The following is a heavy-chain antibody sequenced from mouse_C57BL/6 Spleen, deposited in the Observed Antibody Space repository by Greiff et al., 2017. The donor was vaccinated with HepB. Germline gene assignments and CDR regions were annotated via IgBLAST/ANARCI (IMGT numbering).Heavy chain of an antibody. CDR2: IDPSDSYT. CDR1: GYTFTSYW. V-gene: IGHV1-69*01. Sequence: QVQLQQPGAELVMPGASVKLSCKASGYTFTSYWMHWVKQSPGQGLEWIGEIDPSDSYTNYNQKFKGKSTLTVDKSSSTAYMQLSSLTSEDSAVYYCARVYGSSYCAMDYWGQGTSVTVSS. D-gene: IGHD1-1*01. J-gene: IGHJ4*01. CDR3: ARVYGSSYCAMDY.